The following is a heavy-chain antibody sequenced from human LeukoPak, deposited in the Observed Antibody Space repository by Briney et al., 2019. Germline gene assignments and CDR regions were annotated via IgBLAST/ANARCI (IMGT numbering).Heavy chain of an antibody. D-gene: IGHD4-17*01. Sequence: PSETLSLTCTVSGGSISSSSHYWGWIRQPPGKGLEWIGSIYSSGNTFYNSSLKSRVTISADTSKNQFSLRLSSVTAADTAVYYCARRDYGVPLDPWGQGALVTVSS. CDR1: GGSISSSSHY. CDR2: IYSSGNT. J-gene: IGHJ5*02. CDR3: ARRDYGVPLDP. V-gene: IGHV4-39*01.